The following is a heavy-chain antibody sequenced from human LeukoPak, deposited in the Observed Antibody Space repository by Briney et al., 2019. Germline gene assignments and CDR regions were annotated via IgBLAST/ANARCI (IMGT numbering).Heavy chain of an antibody. Sequence: SETLSLTCTVSGGSISSYYWSWIRQPPGKGLEWIGYIYYSGSTNYNPSLKSRVTISVDSSKNQFSLKLSSVTAADTAVYYCARQSSLRYFDWLPGNYYYYGMDVWGRGTTVTVSS. CDR1: GGSISSYY. V-gene: IGHV4-59*08. CDR2: IYYSGST. D-gene: IGHD3-9*01. CDR3: ARQSSLRYFDWLPGNYYYYGMDV. J-gene: IGHJ6*01.